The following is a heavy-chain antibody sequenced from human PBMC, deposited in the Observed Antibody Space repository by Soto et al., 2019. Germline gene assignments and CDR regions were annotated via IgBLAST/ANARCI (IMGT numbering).Heavy chain of an antibody. CDR3: ARVPGHPYFDY. CDR2: INAGNGNT. V-gene: IGHV1-3*01. Sequence: GAAVKVSCKASGYTFTSYAMHWVRQAPGQRLEWMGWINAGNGNTKYSQKFQGRVTTTRDTSASTAYMELSSLRSEDTAVYYCARVPGHPYFDYWGQGTLVTVFS. D-gene: IGHD2-8*02. CDR1: GYTFTSYA. J-gene: IGHJ4*02.